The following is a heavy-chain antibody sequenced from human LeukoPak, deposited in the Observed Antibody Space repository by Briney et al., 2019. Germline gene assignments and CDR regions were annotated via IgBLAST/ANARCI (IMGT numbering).Heavy chain of an antibody. CDR3: ARDYYCSSTSCPFIRRYYYGMDV. J-gene: IGHJ6*02. D-gene: IGHD2-2*01. CDR1: GGTFSSYA. CDR2: ISAYNGNT. V-gene: IGHV1-18*01. Sequence: ASVKVSCKASGGTFSSYAISWVRQAPGQGLEWMGWISAYNGNTNYAQKLQGRVTMTTDTSTSTAYMELRSLRSDDTAVYYCARDYYCSSTSCPFIRRYYYGMDVWGQGTTVTVSS.